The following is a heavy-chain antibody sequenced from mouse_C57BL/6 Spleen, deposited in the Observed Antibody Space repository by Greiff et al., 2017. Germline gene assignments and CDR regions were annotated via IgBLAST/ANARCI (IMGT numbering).Heavy chain of an antibody. Sequence: QVQLQQPGAELVMPGASVKLSCKASGYTFTSYWMHWVKQRPGQGLEWIGEIDPSDSYTNYNQKFKGKSTLTVDKSSSPAYMQLSSLTSEDSAVYYCARRGADFDYWGQGTTLTVSS. CDR1: GYTFTSYW. CDR2: IDPSDSYT. CDR3: ARRGADFDY. V-gene: IGHV1-69*01. J-gene: IGHJ2*01.